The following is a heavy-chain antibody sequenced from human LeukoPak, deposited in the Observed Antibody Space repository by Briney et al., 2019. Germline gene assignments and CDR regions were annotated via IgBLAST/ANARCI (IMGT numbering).Heavy chain of an antibody. Sequence: GGSLRLSCSASGFTFSNHNMNWVRQAPGKGLEWISDISSSSRTIYYANSVKGRFTISRDNAKNSLSLQMNSLRAEDTAAYDCTNWAGTVDGFNGPFDFWGQGTLVTVSS. CDR2: ISSSSRTI. V-gene: IGHV3-48*01. CDR3: TNWAGTVDGFNGPFDF. CDR1: GFTFSNHN. J-gene: IGHJ4*02. D-gene: IGHD2-8*01.